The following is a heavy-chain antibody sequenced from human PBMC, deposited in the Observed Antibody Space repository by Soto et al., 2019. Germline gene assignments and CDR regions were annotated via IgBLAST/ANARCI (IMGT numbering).Heavy chain of an antibody. Sequence: GGSLRLSCAASGFIFSSYWMHWVRQAPGKGLEWVANINKDGSETNYVDSMKGRFTISRDNAKNSLYLQMNSLRAEDTAVYYCARDRNGDFCDYWGQGTLVTVSS. V-gene: IGHV3-7*01. CDR3: ARDRNGDFCDY. J-gene: IGHJ4*02. D-gene: IGHD4-17*01. CDR2: INKDGSET. CDR1: GFIFSSYW.